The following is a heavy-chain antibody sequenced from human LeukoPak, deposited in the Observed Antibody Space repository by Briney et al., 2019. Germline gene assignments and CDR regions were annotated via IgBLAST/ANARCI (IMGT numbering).Heavy chain of an antibody. CDR3: ARLRQHLAPEY. Sequence: ASVKVSCKASGYTFTSYDITWVRQAPGQGLEWMGWISAYNGNTNYAQKLQGRVTMTTDTSTSTAYMELRSLRSDDTALYYCARLRQHLAPEYWGQGPLVTVSS. CDR1: GYTFTSYD. J-gene: IGHJ4*02. D-gene: IGHD6-13*01. V-gene: IGHV1-18*04. CDR2: ISAYNGNT.